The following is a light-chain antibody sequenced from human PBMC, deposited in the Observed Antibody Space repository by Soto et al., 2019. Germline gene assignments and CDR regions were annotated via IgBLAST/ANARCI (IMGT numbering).Light chain of an antibody. CDR1: SSNIGSNT. CDR3: ATWDDSLNGYV. J-gene: IGLJ1*01. Sequence: QAVLTPQPSASGTPGQRVTISCSGRSSNIGSNTVNWYQQLPGTAPKLLFYSNNQRPSGVPDRFSGSKSGTSASLAISGLQSEDEADYYCATWDDSLNGYVFGNGTKVTVL. V-gene: IGLV1-44*01. CDR2: SNN.